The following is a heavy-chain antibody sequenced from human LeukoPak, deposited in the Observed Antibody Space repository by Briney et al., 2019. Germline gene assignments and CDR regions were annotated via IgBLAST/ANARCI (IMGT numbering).Heavy chain of an antibody. Sequence: GGSLRLSCAASGFTFSDYSMNWVRQAPGKGLEWVAFIRYDGSNKYYADSVKGRFTISRDNSKNTLYLQMNSLRAEDTAVYYCASLDYYDSSGYYPNWFDPWGQGTLVTVSS. V-gene: IGHV3-30*02. CDR3: ASLDYYDSSGYYPNWFDP. D-gene: IGHD3-22*01. CDR1: GFTFSDYS. CDR2: IRYDGSNK. J-gene: IGHJ5*02.